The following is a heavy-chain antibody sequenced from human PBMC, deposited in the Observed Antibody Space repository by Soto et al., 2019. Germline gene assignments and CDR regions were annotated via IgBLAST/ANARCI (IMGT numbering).Heavy chain of an antibody. CDR3: AKLQLRRDYYGMDV. CDR2: ISGSGGST. V-gene: IGHV3-23*01. D-gene: IGHD2-2*01. J-gene: IGHJ6*02. Sequence: GGSLRLPCAASGFTFSSYAMSWVRQAPGKGLEWVSAISGSGGSTYYADSVKGRFTISRDNSKNTLYLQMNSLRAEDTAVYYCAKLQLRRDYYGMDVWGQGTTVTVSS. CDR1: GFTFSSYA.